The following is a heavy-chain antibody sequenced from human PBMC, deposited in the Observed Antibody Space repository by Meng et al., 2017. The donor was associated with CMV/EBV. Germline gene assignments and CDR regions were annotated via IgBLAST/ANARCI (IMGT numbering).Heavy chain of an antibody. CDR3: AHRGRIAAAGTDWFDP. CDR2: IYWDDDK. CDR1: GFSLSTSGVG. J-gene: IGHJ5*02. Sequence: IPLTASGPTLVKPPQPLPLTCTFSGFSLSTSGVGVGWIRQPPGKALEWLALIYWDDDKRYSPSLKSRLTITKDTSKNQVVLTMTNMDSVDTATYYCAHRGRIAAAGTDWFDPWGQGTLVTVSS. V-gene: IGHV2-5*02. D-gene: IGHD6-13*01.